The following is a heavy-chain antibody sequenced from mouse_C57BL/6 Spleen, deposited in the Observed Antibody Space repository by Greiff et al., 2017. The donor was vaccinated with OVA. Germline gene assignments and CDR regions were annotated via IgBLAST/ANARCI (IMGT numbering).Heavy chain of an antibody. V-gene: IGHV1-59*01. J-gene: IGHJ1*03. CDR3: ARREGSRGYFDV. CDR1: GYTFTSYW. CDR2: IDPSDSYT. Sequence: QVQLQQPGAELVRPGTSVKLSCKASGYTFTSYWMHWVKQRPGQGLEWIGVIDPSDSYTNYNQKFKGKATLTVDTSSSTAYMQLSSLTSEDSAVYYCARREGSRGYFDVWGTGTTFTVSS.